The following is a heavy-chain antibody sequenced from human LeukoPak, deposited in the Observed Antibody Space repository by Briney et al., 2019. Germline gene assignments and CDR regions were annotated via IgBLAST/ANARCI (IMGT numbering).Heavy chain of an antibody. CDR2: IYPGDSDT. V-gene: IGHV5-51*01. D-gene: IGHD6-13*01. Sequence: GESLKISCKGSGYSFTSYWIGWVRQMPGKGPEWMGIIYPGDSDTRYSPSFQGQVTISADKSISTAYLQWSSLKASDTAMYYCARRRLRIAAAGRGWGNWFDPWGQGTLVTVSS. J-gene: IGHJ5*02. CDR1: GYSFTSYW. CDR3: ARRRLRIAAAGRGWGNWFDP.